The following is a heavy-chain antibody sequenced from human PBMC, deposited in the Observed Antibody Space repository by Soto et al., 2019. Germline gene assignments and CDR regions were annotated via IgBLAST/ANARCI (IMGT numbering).Heavy chain of an antibody. CDR2: IYKSGSA. Sequence: NPSETLSLTCIVSGGSISSSTHYWGWIRQPPGKGLEWIASIYKSGSAYYNPSLKSSVTISVDTSKNQFSLKLTSVTAADTAVYYCARQWGAGSGSYYNAVAYWGQGTLVTVS. CDR1: GGSISSSTHY. D-gene: IGHD3-10*01. V-gene: IGHV4-39*01. J-gene: IGHJ4*02. CDR3: ARQWGAGSGSYYNAVAY.